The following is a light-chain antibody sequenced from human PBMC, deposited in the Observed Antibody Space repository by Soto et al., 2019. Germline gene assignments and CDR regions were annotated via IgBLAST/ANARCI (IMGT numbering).Light chain of an antibody. CDR2: EVN. J-gene: IGLJ1*01. CDR1: SSNIGSYY. CDR3: SSYAGSSNV. Sequence: QSVLTQPPSASGTPGQRVTISCSGGSSNIGSYYVYWYQQLPVTAPKLMIYEVNKRPSGVPDRFSGSKSGNTASLTVSGLQAEDEADYYCSSYAGSSNVFGTGTKLTVL. V-gene: IGLV1-47*01.